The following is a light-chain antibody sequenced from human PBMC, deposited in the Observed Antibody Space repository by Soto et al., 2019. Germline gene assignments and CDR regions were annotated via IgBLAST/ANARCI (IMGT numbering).Light chain of an antibody. CDR3: QKRGA. Sequence: EVVLTQSPATLSLSPGERATLSCRSSQSISSYLAWYQQTPGQAPRLIIYDASNWATDIQYSFSGSGSGTDFTLTISSLEPEDVEVHYRQKRGAFGQGTKVEIK. V-gene: IGKV3-11*01. CDR2: DAS. CDR1: QSISSY. J-gene: IGKJ2*01.